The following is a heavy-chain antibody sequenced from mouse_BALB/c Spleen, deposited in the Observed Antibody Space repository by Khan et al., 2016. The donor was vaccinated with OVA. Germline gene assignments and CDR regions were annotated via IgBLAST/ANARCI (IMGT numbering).Heavy chain of an antibody. Sequence: VQLQQSGAELVRPGASVKLSCKASGYTFTSYWMNWVKQRPGQGLEWIGMIDPSDSETHYNQMFKDKATLTVDKSFSTAYMQLSSLTSEDSAVYYCARREKYGYDPSWFAYWGQGTLVTVSP. J-gene: IGHJ3*01. CDR3: ARREKYGYDPSWFAY. CDR1: GYTFTSYW. CDR2: IDPSDSET. D-gene: IGHD2-2*01. V-gene: IGHV1-61*01.